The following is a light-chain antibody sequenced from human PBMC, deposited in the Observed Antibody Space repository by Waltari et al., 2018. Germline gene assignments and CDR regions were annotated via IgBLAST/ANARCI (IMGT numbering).Light chain of an antibody. CDR1: SSDIGTYHF. Sequence: QSALTQPASVSGTPGQSITISCTGTSSDIGTYHFVSWYQQHPGKVPKLMIFDVTKRPSGVSDRFFGSKSANTASLTISGLQAEDEANYYCTSYTTSSTWVFGGGTRLTVL. J-gene: IGLJ3*02. CDR3: TSYTTSSTWV. V-gene: IGLV2-14*01. CDR2: DVT.